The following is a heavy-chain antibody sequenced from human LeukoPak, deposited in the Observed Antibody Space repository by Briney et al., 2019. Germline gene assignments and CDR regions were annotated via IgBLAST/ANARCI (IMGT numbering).Heavy chain of an antibody. Sequence: ASVKVSCKASGYTFTSYAMHWVRQAPGQRLEWMGWINAGNGNTKYSQKFQGRVTITRDTSASTAYMELSSLRSEDTAVYYCARVGGWLPYYYYYGMDVWGQGTTVTVSS. CDR3: ARVGGWLPYYYYYGMDV. D-gene: IGHD6-19*01. V-gene: IGHV1-3*01. J-gene: IGHJ6*02. CDR2: INAGNGNT. CDR1: GYTFTSYA.